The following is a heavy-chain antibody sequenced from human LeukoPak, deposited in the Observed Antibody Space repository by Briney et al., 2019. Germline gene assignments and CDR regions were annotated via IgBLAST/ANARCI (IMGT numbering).Heavy chain of an antibody. CDR1: GYTFTGYY. V-gene: IGHV1-18*04. D-gene: IGHD2-21*02. CDR2: ISTYNGNS. CDR3: ARSYLVVVTAHTFADY. Sequence: ASVKVSCKASGYTFTGYYMHWVRQAPGQGLEWMGWISTYNGNSNYAQKLQGRVTMTTDTSASTAYMELRSLRSDDTAVYYCARSYLVVVTAHTFADYWGQGTLVTVSS. J-gene: IGHJ4*02.